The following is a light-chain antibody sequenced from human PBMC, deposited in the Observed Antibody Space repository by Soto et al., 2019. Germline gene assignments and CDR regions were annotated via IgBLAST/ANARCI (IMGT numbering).Light chain of an antibody. CDR1: QSISSW. CDR2: KAS. CDR3: REYNSLWT. J-gene: IGKJ1*01. V-gene: IGKV1-5*03. Sequence: DIQMTQSPSTLSASVGDRVTITCRASQSISSWLAWYQQKPGKAPKLVIYKASSLESGVPSRFSGSGSVTEYTLAISSLQPDDFATYYCREYNSLWTFGQGTKVESK.